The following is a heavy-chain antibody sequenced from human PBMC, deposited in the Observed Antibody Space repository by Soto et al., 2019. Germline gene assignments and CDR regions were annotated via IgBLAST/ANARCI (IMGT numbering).Heavy chain of an antibody. CDR3: AKLGSRYSYGYPFDY. CDR2: ISGSGGST. Sequence: GGSLRLSCAVSGFTFSSYGMSWVRQAPGKGLECVSVISGSGGSTYKADSVKGRFTISRDNSKNTLYLQMNSLRAEDTAVYYCAKLGSRYSYGYPFDYWGQGTLVTVSS. J-gene: IGHJ4*02. V-gene: IGHV3-23*01. CDR1: GFTFSSYG. D-gene: IGHD5-18*01.